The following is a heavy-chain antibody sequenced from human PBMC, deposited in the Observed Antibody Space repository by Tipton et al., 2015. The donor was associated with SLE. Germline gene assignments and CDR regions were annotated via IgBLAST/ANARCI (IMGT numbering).Heavy chain of an antibody. V-gene: IGHV4-38-2*01. CDR3: ARGWYSRNWEWWFDP. Sequence: TLSLTCAVSGQSISSGYYWGWIRQPPGKGLEWIATVYNSGRTYYNPSLKSRVTISLDTSKNQVSLKLTSVTAADTAVYYCARGWYSRNWEWWFDPWGQGTLVTVSS. CDR1: GQSISSGYY. D-gene: IGHD6-13*01. J-gene: IGHJ5*02. CDR2: VYNSGRT.